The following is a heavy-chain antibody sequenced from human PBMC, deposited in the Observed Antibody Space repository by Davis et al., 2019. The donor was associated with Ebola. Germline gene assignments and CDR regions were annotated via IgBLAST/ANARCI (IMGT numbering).Heavy chain of an antibody. V-gene: IGHV3-11*04. Sequence: GESLKISCAASGFTFSDYYMSWIRQAPGKGLEWVSYISSSGSTIYYADSVKGRFTISRDNAKNSLYLQMNSLRAEDTAVYYCARGLPSGWYSPLPYYFDYWGQGTLVTVSS. J-gene: IGHJ4*02. D-gene: IGHD6-19*01. CDR3: ARGLPSGWYSPLPYYFDY. CDR1: GFTFSDYY. CDR2: ISSSGSTI.